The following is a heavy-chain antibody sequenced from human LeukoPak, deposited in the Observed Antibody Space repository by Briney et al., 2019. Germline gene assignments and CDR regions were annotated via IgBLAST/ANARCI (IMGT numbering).Heavy chain of an antibody. Sequence: GVLRLSCAASGFTFSSYSMNWVRQAPGKGLEWVSSISSSSSYIYYADSVKGRFTISRDNAKNSLYLQMNSLRAEDTAVYYCARERTGIAAATFDYWGQGTLVTVSS. D-gene: IGHD6-13*01. CDR1: GFTFSSYS. J-gene: IGHJ4*02. CDR2: ISSSSSYI. CDR3: ARERTGIAAATFDY. V-gene: IGHV3-21*01.